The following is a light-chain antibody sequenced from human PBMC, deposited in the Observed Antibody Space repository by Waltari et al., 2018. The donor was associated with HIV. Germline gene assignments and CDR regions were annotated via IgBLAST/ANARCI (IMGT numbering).Light chain of an antibody. CDR1: SSDIGGYKY. CDR2: EVN. CDR3: TVSNNPYVL. J-gene: IGLJ2*01. V-gene: IGLV2-8*01. Sequence: QSALTQPPSASGSHGQSVTISCTGTSSDIGGYKYVSWYQHHPGKAPKLMIYEVNKRPSGVPDRFSGSKSGNTASLTVSGLQAEDEADYYCTVSNNPYVLFGGGTKLTVL.